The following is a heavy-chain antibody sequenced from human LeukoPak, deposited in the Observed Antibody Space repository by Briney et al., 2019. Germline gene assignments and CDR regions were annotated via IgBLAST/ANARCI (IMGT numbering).Heavy chain of an antibody. V-gene: IGHV4-61*02. J-gene: IGHJ6*04. CDR1: GGSISSGSYY. Sequence: PSETLSLTCTVSGGSISSGSYYWSWIRQPAGTGLEWIGRIYTSGSTNYNPSLKSRVTISVDTSKNQFSLKLSSVTAADTAVYYCARDSYDSGVWGKGPRSPSPQ. D-gene: IGHD3-3*01. CDR3: ARDSYDSGV. CDR2: IYTSGST.